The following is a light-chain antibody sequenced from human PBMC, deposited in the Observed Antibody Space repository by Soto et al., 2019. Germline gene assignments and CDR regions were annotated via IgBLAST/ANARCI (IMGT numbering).Light chain of an antibody. Sequence: EIVMTHSPATLSVAPGERATLSCRSSQSVNSNLAWYQQKPGQAPTLLIYDASTRATGIPVRFSGSGSGTAFPLTISTLQSEDFAVYYCQQFDTRPPVTFGQGTRLEIK. V-gene: IGKV3-15*01. J-gene: IGKJ5*01. CDR2: DAS. CDR1: QSVNSN. CDR3: QQFDTRPPVT.